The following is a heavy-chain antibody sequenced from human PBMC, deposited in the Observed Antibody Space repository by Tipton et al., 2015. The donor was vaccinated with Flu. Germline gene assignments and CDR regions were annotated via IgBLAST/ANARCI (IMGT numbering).Heavy chain of an antibody. J-gene: IGHJ6*02. V-gene: IGHV3-11*01. CDR3: ARDHAPRYSYGYYYYGMDV. Sequence: GSLRLSCAASGFTFSDYYMGWIRQAPGKGLEWVSYISSSGSTIYYADSVKGRFTISRDNAKNSLYLQMNSLRAEDTAVYYCARDHAPRYSYGYYYYGMDVWGQGTTVTVSS. CDR2: ISSSGSTI. CDR1: GFTFSDYY. D-gene: IGHD5-18*01.